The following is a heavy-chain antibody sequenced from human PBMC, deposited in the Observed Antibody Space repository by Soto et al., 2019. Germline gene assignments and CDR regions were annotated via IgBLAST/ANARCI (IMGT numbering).Heavy chain of an antibody. Sequence: ASVKVSCKASGYTLTGYYMHWVRQAPRQGLEWMGWINPNSGGTNYAQKFQGWVTMTRDTSISTAYMELSRLRSDDTAVYYCASSSYITMGRGVSRHQSDAFDIGGQGTMVTVSS. CDR2: INPNSGGT. CDR1: GYTLTGYY. D-gene: IGHD3-10*01. J-gene: IGHJ3*02. CDR3: ASSSYITMGRGVSRHQSDAFDI. V-gene: IGHV1-2*04.